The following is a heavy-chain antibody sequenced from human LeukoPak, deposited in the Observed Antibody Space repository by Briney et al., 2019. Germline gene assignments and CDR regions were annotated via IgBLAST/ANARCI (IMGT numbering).Heavy chain of an antibody. Sequence: GASVKVSCKASGGTFSSYAISWVRQAPGQGLEWMGGIIPIFGTANYAQKFQGRVTITADESTSTAYMELSSLRSEDTAVYYCAKDLIAYSYGHAGRSNLDYWGQGTLVTVSS. CDR3: AKDLIAYSYGHAGRSNLDY. J-gene: IGHJ4*02. V-gene: IGHV1-69*13. CDR1: GGTFSSYA. D-gene: IGHD5-18*01. CDR2: IIPIFGTA.